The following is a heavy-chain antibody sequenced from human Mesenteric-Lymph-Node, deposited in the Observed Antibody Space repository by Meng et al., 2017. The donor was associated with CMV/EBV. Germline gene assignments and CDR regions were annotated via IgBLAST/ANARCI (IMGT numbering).Heavy chain of an antibody. D-gene: IGHD2-2*02. CDR2: INPSGGST. J-gene: IGHJ6*02. V-gene: IGHV1-46*01. CDR3: ARDLGWDPSLRYCSSTSCYNDYYGMDV. Sequence: ASVKVSCKASGYTFTSYYMHWVRQAPGQGLEWMGIINPSGGSTSYAQKFQGRVTMTRDTSTSTVYMELSSLRSEDTAVYYCARDLGWDPSLRYCSSTSCYNDYYGMDVWGQGTTVTVSS. CDR1: GYTFTSYY.